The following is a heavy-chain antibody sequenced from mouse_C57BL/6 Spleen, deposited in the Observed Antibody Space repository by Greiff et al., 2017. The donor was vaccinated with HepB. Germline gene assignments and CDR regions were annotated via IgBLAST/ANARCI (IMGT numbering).Heavy chain of an antibody. Sequence: VQLQQSGAELARPGASVKLSCKASGYTFTSYGISWVKQRTGQGLEWIGEIYPRSGNTYYNEKFKGKATLTADKSSSTAYMELRSLTSEDSAVYFCAREDIYYDYDGGYYFDYWGQGTTLTVSS. D-gene: IGHD2-4*01. J-gene: IGHJ2*01. CDR3: AREDIYYDYDGGYYFDY. V-gene: IGHV1-81*01. CDR2: IYPRSGNT. CDR1: GYTFTSYG.